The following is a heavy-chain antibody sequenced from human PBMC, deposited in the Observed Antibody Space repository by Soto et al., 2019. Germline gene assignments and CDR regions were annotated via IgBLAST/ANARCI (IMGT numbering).Heavy chain of an antibody. J-gene: IGHJ4*02. CDR1: GFTFSNAW. CDR2: IRSKTDVGTT. V-gene: IGHV3-15*07. CDR3: TTGNTMLRGDY. Sequence: EVPLVESGGGLVKPGGSLRLSCAASGFTFSNAWMNWVRQAPGKGLEWVGRIRSKTDVGTTDYAAPVKGRLTISRDDSKNTLYLQMNSLKTEDTAVYYCTTGNTMLRGDYWGQGTLVTVSS. D-gene: IGHD3-10*01.